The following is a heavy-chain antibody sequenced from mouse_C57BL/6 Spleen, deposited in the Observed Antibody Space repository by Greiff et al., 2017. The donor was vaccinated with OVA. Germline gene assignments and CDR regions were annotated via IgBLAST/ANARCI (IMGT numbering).Heavy chain of an antibody. CDR3: ARGWVYFDY. V-gene: IGHV5-16*01. CDR1: GFTFSDYY. D-gene: IGHD4-1*01. J-gene: IGHJ2*01. CDR2: INYDGSST. Sequence: EVKLVESEGGLVQPGSSMKLSCTASGFTFSDYYMAWVRQVPEKGLEWVANINYDGSSTYYLDSLKSRFIISRDNAKNILYLQMSSLKSEDTATYYCARGWVYFDYWGQGTTLTVSS.